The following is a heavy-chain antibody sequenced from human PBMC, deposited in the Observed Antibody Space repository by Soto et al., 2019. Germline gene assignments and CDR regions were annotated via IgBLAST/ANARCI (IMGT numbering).Heavy chain of an antibody. Sequence: GGSLRLSCAASGFTFSSYSMNWVRQAPGKGLEWVSSISSSSSDIYYADSGKGRFTISRGNAKNSLYLQMNSLRAEDTAVYYCASPHHSSGYYYSWDAFDIWGQGTMVTAS. CDR3: ASPHHSSGYYYSWDAFDI. J-gene: IGHJ3*02. D-gene: IGHD3-22*01. CDR2: ISSSSSDI. V-gene: IGHV3-21*01. CDR1: GFTFSSYS.